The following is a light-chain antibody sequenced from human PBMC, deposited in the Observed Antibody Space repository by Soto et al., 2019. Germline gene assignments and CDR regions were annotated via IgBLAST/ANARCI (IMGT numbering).Light chain of an antibody. CDR2: GAS. CDR1: DSVSSN. V-gene: IGKV3-15*01. CDR3: QQYNHWPRT. J-gene: IGKJ1*01. Sequence: EIVMTQSPATLSVSPGERATLACRASDSVSSNLDWYQQKQGQAPRLHIYGASTRANGITGSCSGSGSGIELTLTISSLQSEAFAVYYCQQYNHWPRTFGQGTKVDIK.